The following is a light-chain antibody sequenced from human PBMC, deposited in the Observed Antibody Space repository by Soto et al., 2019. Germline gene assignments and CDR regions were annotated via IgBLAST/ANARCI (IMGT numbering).Light chain of an antibody. Sequence: DIQMTQSPSSLSASVGDRVTITCQASQDISNYLNWYQQKPGKAPKVLIFDASNLESGVPSRFSGSGSGTEFTLTISSLQPDDFATYYCQHYNSYSEAFGQGTKVDIK. CDR2: DAS. CDR1: QDISNY. J-gene: IGKJ1*01. V-gene: IGKV1-5*01. CDR3: QHYNSYSEA.